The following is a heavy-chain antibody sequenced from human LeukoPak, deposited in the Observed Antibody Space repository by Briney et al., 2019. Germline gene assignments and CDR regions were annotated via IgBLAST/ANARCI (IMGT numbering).Heavy chain of an antibody. J-gene: IGHJ4*02. CDR1: GFTFSSYG. CDR2: ISGSGGST. D-gene: IGHD3-22*01. V-gene: IGHV3-23*01. CDR3: AKETMVGYYYDSSGYYPLGFDY. Sequence: GGSLRLSCAASGFTFSSYGMSWVRQAPGKGLEWVSAISGSGGSTYYADSVKGRFTISRDNSKNTLYLQMNSLRAEDTAVYYCAKETMVGYYYDSSGYYPLGFDYWGQGTLVTVSS.